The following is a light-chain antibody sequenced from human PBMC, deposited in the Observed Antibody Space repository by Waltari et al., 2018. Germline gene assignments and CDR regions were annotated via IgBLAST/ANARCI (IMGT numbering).Light chain of an antibody. V-gene: IGKV4-1*01. CDR1: QSVLYSSNNKNY. CDR3: QQDYSTPYT. Sequence: DIVMTQSPDSLAVSLGERATINCKSSQSVLYSSNNKNYFAWYQQKPGQPPKLLIYWSSTRESGVPDRFSGSGSGTDFTLTISSLQAEDVAVYYCQQDYSTPYTFGQGTKLEIK. J-gene: IGKJ2*01. CDR2: WSS.